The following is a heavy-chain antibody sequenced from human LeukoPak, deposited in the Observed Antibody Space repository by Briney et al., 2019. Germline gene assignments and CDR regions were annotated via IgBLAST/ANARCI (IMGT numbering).Heavy chain of an antibody. D-gene: IGHD1-14*01. J-gene: IGHJ6*03. CDR2: ISAYNGNT. CDR3: ASGTDYYYYMDV. CDR1: GYTFTSYG. V-gene: IGHV1-18*01. Sequence: ASVEVSCKASGYTFTSYGISWVRQAPGQGLEWMGWISAYNGNTNYAQKLQGRVTMTTDTSTSTAYMELRSLRSDDTAVYYCASGTDYYYYMDVWGKGTTVTISS.